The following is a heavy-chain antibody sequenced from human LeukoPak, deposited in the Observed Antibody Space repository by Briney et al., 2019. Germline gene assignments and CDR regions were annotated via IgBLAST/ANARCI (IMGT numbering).Heavy chain of an antibody. CDR3: ATYTHWVAGDV. CDR1: GFTFSDSW. CDR2: MSQDGSEK. J-gene: IGHJ6*02. V-gene: IGHV3-7*01. Sequence: GGSLRLSCAASGFTFSDSWMSWVRQAPGKGLEWVANMSQDGSEKDYVDSVKGRFTISRDNARNSLYLQMGSLRAEDTAVYYCATYTHWVAGDVWGQGTTVTVSS. D-gene: IGHD3-16*01.